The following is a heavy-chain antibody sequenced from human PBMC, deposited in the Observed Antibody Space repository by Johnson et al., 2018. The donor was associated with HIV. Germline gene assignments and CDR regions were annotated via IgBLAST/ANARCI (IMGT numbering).Heavy chain of an antibody. D-gene: IGHD3-3*01. J-gene: IGHJ3*02. CDR2: IEQDGREK. CDR1: GFTFSTYW. V-gene: IGHV3-7*01. Sequence: EKLVESGGGLVQPGGSLRLSCSASGFTFSTYWMSWVRQAPGQVLDWVAHIEQDGREKYYVDSVKGRFPIYRDNAKESLYLQMTSLRAEDTAVYYCARDNGDTIFGVVIREGAFDIWGQGTMVTVSS. CDR3: ARDNGDTIFGVVIREGAFDI.